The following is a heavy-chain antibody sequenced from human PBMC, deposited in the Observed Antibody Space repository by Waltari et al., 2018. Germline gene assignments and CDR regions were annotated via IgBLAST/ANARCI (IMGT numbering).Heavy chain of an antibody. J-gene: IGHJ4*02. Sequence: QVQLQQWGAGLLKPSETLSLTCAVYGGSFSGYYWSWIRQPPGKGLEWIGEINHSGSTNYNPSLKSRVTISVDTSKNQFSLKLSSVTAADTAVYYCARRYSSSWGWTYWGQGTLVTVSS. CDR2: INHSGST. CDR1: GGSFSGYY. V-gene: IGHV4-34*01. D-gene: IGHD6-13*01. CDR3: ARRYSSSWGWTY.